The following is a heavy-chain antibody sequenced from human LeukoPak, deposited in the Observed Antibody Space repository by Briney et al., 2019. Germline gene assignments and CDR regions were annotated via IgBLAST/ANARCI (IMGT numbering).Heavy chain of an antibody. CDR1: GFTVSSNY. Sequence: AGGSLRLSCAASGFTVSSNYMSWVRQAPGKGLECVSVIYSGGSTYYADSVKGRFTISRDNSKNTLYLQMNSLRAEDTAVYYCARVAPDYGDYVGLDYWGQGTLLTVSS. J-gene: IGHJ4*02. CDR2: IYSGGST. D-gene: IGHD4-17*01. CDR3: ARVAPDYGDYVGLDY. V-gene: IGHV3-66*02.